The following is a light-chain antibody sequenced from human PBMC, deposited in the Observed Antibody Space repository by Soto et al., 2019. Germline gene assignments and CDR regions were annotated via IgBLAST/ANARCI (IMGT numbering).Light chain of an antibody. CDR3: QLWVSSGDNPYVI. J-gene: IGLJ2*01. CDR1: NIGSKS. Sequence: SYVLAQPPSVSVAPGQTARIACGGDNIGSKSVHWYQQKPGQAPALVVYDDRHRPSGITERFSGSNSGNTATLTISRVEVGDEADYYCQLWVSSGDNPYVIFGGGTKLTVL. V-gene: IGLV3-21*02. CDR2: DDR.